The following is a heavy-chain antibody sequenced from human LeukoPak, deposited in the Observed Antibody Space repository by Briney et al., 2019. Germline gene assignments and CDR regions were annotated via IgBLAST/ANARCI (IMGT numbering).Heavy chain of an antibody. CDR2: IYNSGST. CDR3: ARRAVNTVGEAFDY. CDR1: GGSISSYY. V-gene: IGHV4-59*08. D-gene: IGHD3-10*01. Sequence: PSGTLSLTCTVSGGSISSYYWTWIRQPPGKGLEWIGYIYNSGSTNYNPSLKSRVTISVDTSKNQFSLKLTSVTAADTALYYCARRAVNTVGEAFDYWGQGTLVTVSS. J-gene: IGHJ4*02.